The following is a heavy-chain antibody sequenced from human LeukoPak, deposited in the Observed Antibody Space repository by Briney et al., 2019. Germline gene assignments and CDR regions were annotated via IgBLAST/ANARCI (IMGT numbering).Heavy chain of an antibody. CDR1: GGSISSYY. V-gene: IGHV4-4*07. CDR3: ARDLSIAAAGMGDYFDY. J-gene: IGHJ4*02. CDR2: IYTSGST. D-gene: IGHD6-13*01. Sequence: SETLSLTCTVSGGSISSYYWSWIRQPAGKGLEWIGCIYTSGSTNYNPSLKSRVTMSVDTSKNQFSLKLSSVTAADTAVYYCARDLSIAAAGMGDYFDYWGQGTLVTVSS.